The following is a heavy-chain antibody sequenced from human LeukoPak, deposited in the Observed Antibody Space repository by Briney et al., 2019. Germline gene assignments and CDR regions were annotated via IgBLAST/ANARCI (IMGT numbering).Heavy chain of an antibody. V-gene: IGHV3-48*04. CDR3: ARDRRTGAHDY. CDR1: GFTFSSYS. D-gene: IGHD7-27*01. CDR2: ISSSSSTI. J-gene: IGHJ4*02. Sequence: PGGSLRLSCAASGFTFSSYSMNWVRQAPGKGLEWVSYISSSSSTIYYADSVKGRFTIPRDNAKNSLYLQMNSLRAEDTAVYYCARDRRTGAHDYWGQGTLVTVSS.